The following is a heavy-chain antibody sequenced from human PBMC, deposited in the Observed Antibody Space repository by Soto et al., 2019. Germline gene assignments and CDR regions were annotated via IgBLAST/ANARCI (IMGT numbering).Heavy chain of an antibody. CDR3: ASDLVGASDSYGLDV. Sequence: GGSLRLSCAASGFTFSNYGVHWVRQAPGKGLEWVAIIWHDGNNKYYADSVRGRFIISRDNSKNRLYLQMNSLRAEDTAVYYCASDLVGASDSYGLDVWGQGTPVTVSS. J-gene: IGHJ6*02. CDR1: GFTFSNYG. D-gene: IGHD1-26*01. V-gene: IGHV3-33*01. CDR2: IWHDGNNK.